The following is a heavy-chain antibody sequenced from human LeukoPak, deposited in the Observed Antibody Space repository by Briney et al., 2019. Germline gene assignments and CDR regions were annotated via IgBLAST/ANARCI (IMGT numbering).Heavy chain of an antibody. D-gene: IGHD6-19*01. J-gene: IGHJ4*02. CDR2: IKQDGSEK. CDR3: AKEGDSSGWSGGFDY. CDR1: GFTFSSYW. V-gene: IGHV3-7*03. Sequence: PGGSLRLSCAASGFTFSSYWMSWVRQAPGKGLEWVANIKQDGSEKYYVDSVKGRFTISRDNAKNSLYLQMNSLRAEDTAVYYCAKEGDSSGWSGGFDYWGQGTLVTVSS.